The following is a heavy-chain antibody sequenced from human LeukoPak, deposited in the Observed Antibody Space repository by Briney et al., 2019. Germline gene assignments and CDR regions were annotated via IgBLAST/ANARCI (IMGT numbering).Heavy chain of an antibody. V-gene: IGHV3-53*05. J-gene: IGHJ4*02. Sequence: GGSLRLSCAASGLTVSSNYMSWVRPGPGKGLEWVSVIYSGGSTYYADSVKGRFTISRDNSKNTLYLQMNSLRAEDTAVYYCARDQESWEVVVVPVPYYWGQGTLVTVSS. CDR1: GLTVSSNY. CDR2: IYSGGST. CDR3: ARDQESWEVVVVPVPYY. D-gene: IGHD2-2*01.